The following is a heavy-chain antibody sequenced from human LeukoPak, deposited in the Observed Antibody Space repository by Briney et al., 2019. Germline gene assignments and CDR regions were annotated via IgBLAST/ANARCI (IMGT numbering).Heavy chain of an antibody. Sequence: AGSLRLSCAASGFTFSDYYMSWIRQAPGQGLEWVASISHSSGFTNYADSVKGRFAISRDNAKNSLYLQMDSLRAEDTAIYYCAKLFKAYSSTWIDYWGQGNLVTVSS. D-gene: IGHD6-13*01. CDR2: ISHSSGFT. J-gene: IGHJ4*02. CDR1: GFTFSDYY. CDR3: AKLFKAYSSTWIDY. V-gene: IGHV3-11*03.